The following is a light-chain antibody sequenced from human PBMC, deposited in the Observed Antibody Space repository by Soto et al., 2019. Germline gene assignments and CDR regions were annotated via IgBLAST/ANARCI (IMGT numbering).Light chain of an antibody. Sequence: ETVMTQSPATLSVSPGEGATLSCRASRSISSSLAWYQQKPGRAPRLLIYGASTRATDIPARFSGSGSGTEFTLTISSLQSEDFAVYYCQRYDNWPLTFGGGTKVEIK. CDR1: RSISSS. CDR3: QRYDNWPLT. J-gene: IGKJ4*01. CDR2: GAS. V-gene: IGKV3-15*01.